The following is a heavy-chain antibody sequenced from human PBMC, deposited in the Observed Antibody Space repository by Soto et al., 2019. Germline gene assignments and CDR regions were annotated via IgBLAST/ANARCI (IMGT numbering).Heavy chain of an antibody. D-gene: IGHD5-12*01. Sequence: SETLSLTCAVYGGSFSGYYWSWIRQPPGKGLEWIGEINHSGSTNYNPSLKSRVTISVDTSRNQFSLKLSSVTAADTAVYYCAKYGSRGYSGYDRAGWFDPWGQGTLVTVSS. J-gene: IGHJ5*02. CDR3: AKYGSRGYSGYDRAGWFDP. CDR1: GGSFSGYY. CDR2: INHSGST. V-gene: IGHV4-34*01.